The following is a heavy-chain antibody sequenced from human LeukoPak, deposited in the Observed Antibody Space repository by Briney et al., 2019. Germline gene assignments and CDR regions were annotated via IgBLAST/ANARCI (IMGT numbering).Heavy chain of an antibody. D-gene: IGHD1-20*01. CDR1: GYMFASSW. J-gene: IGHJ4*02. CDR3: AKTHNWEEKFFDS. Sequence: MRGESLKISCKGSGYMFASSWIGWVRQLPGKGLQWMGIIYPGDSDTTYRPSFQGQVTISVDKSISTAYLQWDSLKASDSAMYYCAKTHNWEEKFFDSWGQGTLVTVSS. V-gene: IGHV5-51*01. CDR2: IYPGDSDT.